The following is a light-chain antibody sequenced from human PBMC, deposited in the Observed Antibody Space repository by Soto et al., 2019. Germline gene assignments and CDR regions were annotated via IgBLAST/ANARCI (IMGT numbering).Light chain of an antibody. Sequence: DIAMRQSPDTQSVSPGERATLSCRASQSVSSNLAWYQQKPGQAPRLLIYGASSRATGIPDRFSGSGSGTDFTLTISSLQSEDFAVYYCQQYSNWPRTFGQGTKVDIK. CDR2: GAS. J-gene: IGKJ1*01. V-gene: IGKV3D-15*01. CDR3: QQYSNWPRT. CDR1: QSVSSN.